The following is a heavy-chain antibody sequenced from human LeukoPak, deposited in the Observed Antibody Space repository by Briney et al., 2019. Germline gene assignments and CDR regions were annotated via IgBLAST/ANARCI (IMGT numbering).Heavy chain of an antibody. Sequence: GGSLRLSCAASGFTFNGYGMHWVRQAPGKGLEWVAVISYDGSNKYYADSVKGRFTISRDNSKNTLYPQMNSLRAEDTAVYYCARINRYCSSTSCSADYYYGMDVWGQGTTVTVSS. D-gene: IGHD2-2*01. CDR2: ISYDGSNK. V-gene: IGHV3-30*03. J-gene: IGHJ6*02. CDR1: GFTFNGYG. CDR3: ARINRYCSSTSCSADYYYGMDV.